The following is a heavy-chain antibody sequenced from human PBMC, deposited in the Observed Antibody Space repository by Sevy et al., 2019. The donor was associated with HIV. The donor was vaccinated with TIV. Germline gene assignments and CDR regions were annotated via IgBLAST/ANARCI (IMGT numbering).Heavy chain of an antibody. CDR1: GFTFSSYA. CDR2: ISGSGGST. J-gene: IGHJ4*02. CDR3: AKVVNRGYYYDSSGYYDY. Sequence: GGSLRLSCAASGFTFSSYAMRWVRQAPGKGLEWVSAISGSGGSTYYADSVKGRFTISRDNSKNTLYLQMNSLRAEDTAVYYCAKVVNRGYYYDSSGYYDYWGQGTLVTVSS. D-gene: IGHD3-22*01. V-gene: IGHV3-23*01.